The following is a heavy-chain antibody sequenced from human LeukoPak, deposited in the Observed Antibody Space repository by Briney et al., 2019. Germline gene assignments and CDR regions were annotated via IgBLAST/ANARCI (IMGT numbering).Heavy chain of an antibody. CDR2: INHSGGT. CDR1: GGSFSGYY. D-gene: IGHD2-2*01. CDR3: ARLSVTLVPAAMGDDYMDV. Sequence: SETLSLTCAVYGGSFSGYYRSWIRQPPGKGLEWIGEINHSGGTNYNPSLKSRVTISVDTSKNQFSLKLSSVTAADTAVYYCARLSVTLVPAAMGDDYMDVWGKGTTVTVSS. J-gene: IGHJ6*03. V-gene: IGHV4-34*01.